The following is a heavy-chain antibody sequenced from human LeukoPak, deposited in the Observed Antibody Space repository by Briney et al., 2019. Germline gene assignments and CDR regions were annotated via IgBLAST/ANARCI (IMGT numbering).Heavy chain of an antibody. V-gene: IGHV4-34*01. CDR3: VTEPGYCTGGRCYGGWFDP. D-gene: IGHD2-15*01. J-gene: IGHJ5*02. CDR1: GGSFGGYY. Sequence: PSETLSLTCAVYGGSFGGYYWSYIRQPPGKGLEWIGEISHSGNTNYNPSLKSRVTISVDTSKNQFSLKLSSVTAADTAVYYCVTEPGYCTGGRCYGGWFDPWGQGTLVTVSS. CDR2: ISHSGNT.